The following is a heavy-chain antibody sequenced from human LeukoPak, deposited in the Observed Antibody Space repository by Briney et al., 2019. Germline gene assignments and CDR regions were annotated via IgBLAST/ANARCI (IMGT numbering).Heavy chain of an antibody. Sequence: PGGSLRLSCAASGFTFSSHGMNWVRQAPGKGLEWVSSISSSSSYIYYADSVKGRFTISRDNAKNSLYLQMNSLRAEDTALYYCARRVDGSGRYRGYYYYYMDVWGKGTTVTISS. CDR3: ARRVDGSGRYRGYYYYYMDV. CDR1: GFTFSSHG. J-gene: IGHJ6*03. D-gene: IGHD3-10*01. CDR2: ISSSSSYI. V-gene: IGHV3-21*04.